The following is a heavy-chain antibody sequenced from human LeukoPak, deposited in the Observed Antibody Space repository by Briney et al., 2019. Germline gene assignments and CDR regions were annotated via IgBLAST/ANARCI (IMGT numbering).Heavy chain of an antibody. J-gene: IGHJ6*03. D-gene: IGHD6-6*01. V-gene: IGHV3-7*01. CDR3: AREWQGYSSSRRGYYYYMDV. CDR2: MKQDGSEK. CDR1: GFTFSSYW. Sequence: GGSLRLSCGASGFTFSSYWMSWVRQAPGMGLEWVANMKQDGSEKYYVDSVKGRFTISRDNAKNSLYLQMNSLRAEDTAVYYCAREWQGYSSSRRGYYYYMDVWGKGTTVTVSS.